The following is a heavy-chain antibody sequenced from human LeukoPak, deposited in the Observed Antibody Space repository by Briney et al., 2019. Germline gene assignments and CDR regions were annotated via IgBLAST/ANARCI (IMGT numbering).Heavy chain of an antibody. V-gene: IGHV3-48*04. Sequence: GGSLRLSCAASGFTFSNYNINWVRQAPGKGLEWVSYISSSSSTIYYADSVKGRFTISRDNAKNSLYLQMNSLRAEDTAVYYCAIGRGIAAAGPPLPVYFDYWGQGTLVTVSS. CDR2: ISSSSSTI. D-gene: IGHD6-13*01. CDR1: GFTFSNYN. J-gene: IGHJ4*02. CDR3: AIGRGIAAAGPPLPVYFDY.